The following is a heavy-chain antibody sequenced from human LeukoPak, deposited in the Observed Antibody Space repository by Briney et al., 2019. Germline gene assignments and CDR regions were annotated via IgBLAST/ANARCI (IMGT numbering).Heavy chain of an antibody. J-gene: IGHJ3*02. Sequence: SKTLSLTCAVYGGSFSGYYWSWIRQPPGKGLEWIGEINHSGSTNYNPSLKSRVTISVDTSKNQFSLKLSSVTAADTAVYYCARGRPRWLPRGDDAFDIWGQGTMVTVSS. CDR2: INHSGST. CDR3: ARGRPRWLPRGDDAFDI. CDR1: GGSFSGYY. V-gene: IGHV4-34*01. D-gene: IGHD6-19*01.